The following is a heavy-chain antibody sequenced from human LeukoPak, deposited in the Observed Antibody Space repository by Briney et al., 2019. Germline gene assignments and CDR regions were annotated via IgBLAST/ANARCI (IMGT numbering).Heavy chain of an antibody. CDR1: GFTFSTYR. V-gene: IGHV3-21*01. CDR2: ISSGSSYI. J-gene: IGHJ4*02. D-gene: IGHD1-26*01. CDR3: ARGIVGPTGDY. Sequence: SGGSLRLSCAASGFTFSTYRMNWVRQAPGKGLEWVSSISSGSSYIYYADSVKGRFTISRDNAKNSLYLQMNSLRAEDTAVYYCARGIVGPTGDYWGQGTLVTVSS.